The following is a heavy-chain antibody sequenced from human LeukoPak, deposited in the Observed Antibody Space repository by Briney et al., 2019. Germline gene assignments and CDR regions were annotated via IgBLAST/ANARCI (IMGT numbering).Heavy chain of an antibody. D-gene: IGHD1-26*01. Sequence: PSQTLPLTCTVSGGSISSGGYYWSWIRQHPGKGLEWIGYIYYSGSTYYNPSLKSRVTMSVDKSKNQFSLKVSSVTAADTAVYCFVRSAAGGWEYNWFDPWGQGTLVTVSS. CDR3: VRSAAGGWEYNWFDP. V-gene: IGHV4-31*09. CDR2: IYYSGST. J-gene: IGHJ5*02. CDR1: GGSISSGGYY.